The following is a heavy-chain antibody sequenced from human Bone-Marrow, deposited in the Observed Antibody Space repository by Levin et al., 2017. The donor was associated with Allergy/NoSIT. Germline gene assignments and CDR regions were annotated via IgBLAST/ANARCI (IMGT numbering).Heavy chain of an antibody. CDR2: IIPIFGTA. CDR3: ARVVGYSYGYDYFDY. D-gene: IGHD5-18*01. Sequence: GGSLRLSCKASGGTFSSYAISWVRQAPGQGLEWMGGIIPIFGTANYAQKFQGRVTITADESTSTAYMELSSLRSEDTAVYYCARVVGYSYGYDYFDYWGQGTLVTVSS. J-gene: IGHJ4*02. V-gene: IGHV1-69*01. CDR1: GGTFSSYA.